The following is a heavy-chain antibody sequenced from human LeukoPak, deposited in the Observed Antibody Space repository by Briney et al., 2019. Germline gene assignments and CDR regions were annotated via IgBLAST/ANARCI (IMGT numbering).Heavy chain of an antibody. J-gene: IGHJ6*03. Sequence: GGSLRLSCAASGFTFSSYSMNWVRQAPGKGLEWVSYISSSSSTIYFADSVKGRFTISRDNAKNSLYLQMNSLRAEDTAVYYCARDPRALYYYYYMDVWGKGTTVTVSS. CDR1: GFTFSSYS. V-gene: IGHV3-48*01. CDR3: ARDPRALYYYYYMDV. CDR2: ISSSSSTI.